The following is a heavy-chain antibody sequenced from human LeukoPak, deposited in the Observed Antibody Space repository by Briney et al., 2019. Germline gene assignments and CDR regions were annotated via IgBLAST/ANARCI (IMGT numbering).Heavy chain of an antibody. CDR2: ISSDGST. D-gene: IGHD6-13*01. CDR3: ARIGGEAAGHFDY. V-gene: IGHV3-53*01. Sequence: PGGSLRLSCCASGFTVSSNYNSRGPQAPGKGLEWDSIISSDGSTYYAHFMKGRFNIYRDNYKHTMYLKVNSLRAEYSAVYYCARIGGEAAGHFDYWGQGTLVTAS. J-gene: IGHJ4*02. CDR1: GFTVSSNY.